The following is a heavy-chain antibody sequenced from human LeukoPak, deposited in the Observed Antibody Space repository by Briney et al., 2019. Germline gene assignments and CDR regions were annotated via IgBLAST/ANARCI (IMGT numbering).Heavy chain of an antibody. D-gene: IGHD5-24*01. CDR2: INHSGST. CDR3: ARGRRWLQYEKLIDY. Sequence: SETLSLTYAVSGGSFSGYYWSWIRQPQGKGLEWIREINHSGSTNYNPSLKSRVTISVDTSKNQFSLKLSSVTAADTAVYYCARGRRWLQYEKLIDYWGQGTLVTVSS. CDR1: GGSFSGYY. V-gene: IGHV4-34*01. J-gene: IGHJ4*02.